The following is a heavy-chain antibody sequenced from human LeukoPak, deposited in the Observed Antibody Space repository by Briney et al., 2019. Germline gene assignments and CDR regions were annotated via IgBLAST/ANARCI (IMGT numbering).Heavy chain of an antibody. J-gene: IGHJ5*02. D-gene: IGHD6-6*01. CDR2: IYTSGST. CDR1: GGSISSNAYY. V-gene: IGHV4-61*02. Sequence: SETLSLTCTVSGGSISSNAYYWSWVRQPAGKGLEWIGRIYTSGSTNYNPSLKSRVTISVDTSKNQFSLKLNSVTAADTAMYYCARPLGAYSSSSMIWFDPWGQGTLVTVSS. CDR3: ARPLGAYSSSSMIWFDP.